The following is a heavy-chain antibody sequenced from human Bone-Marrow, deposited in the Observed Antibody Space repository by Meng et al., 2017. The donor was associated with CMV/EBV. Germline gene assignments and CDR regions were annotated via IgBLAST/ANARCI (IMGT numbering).Heavy chain of an antibody. CDR3: ARPRVAGTAHFDS. J-gene: IGHJ4*02. D-gene: IGHD6-19*01. CDR2: VNPTSCCT. Sequence: ASVKVSCKASGYTFTGYYIHWVRQAPRQGLEWMGWVNPTSCCTNYAQKFQGRVTMTRDTTISTAYMELNRPTSDDAAVYYRARPRVAGTAHFDSWAKGTLVTFSS. CDR1: GYTFTGYY. V-gene: IGHV1-2*02.